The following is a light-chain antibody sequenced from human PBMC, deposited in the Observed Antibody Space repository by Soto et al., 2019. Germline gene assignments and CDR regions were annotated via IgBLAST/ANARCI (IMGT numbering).Light chain of an antibody. Sequence: EIVLTQSPGTLSLSPGERATLSCRASQSVSSSYLAWYQQKPGQAPRLLIYGASSRANGIPDRFSGSWSGTDFTLTISRLEPEDFAEYYCQQYGSSPLTFGGGTKVEIK. V-gene: IGKV3-20*01. J-gene: IGKJ4*01. CDR3: QQYGSSPLT. CDR1: QSVSSSY. CDR2: GAS.